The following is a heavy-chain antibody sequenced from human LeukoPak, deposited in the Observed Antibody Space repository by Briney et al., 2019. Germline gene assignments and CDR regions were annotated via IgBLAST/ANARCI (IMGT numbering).Heavy chain of an antibody. Sequence: ASVKVSCKASGYTFTGYYMHWVRQAPGQGLEWMGWISAYNGNTNYAQKLQGRVTMTTDTSTSTAYMELRSLRSDDTAVYYCARDAGENWFDPWGQGTLVTVSS. J-gene: IGHJ5*02. CDR3: ARDAGENWFDP. CDR2: ISAYNGNT. V-gene: IGHV1-18*04. D-gene: IGHD3-10*01. CDR1: GYTFTGYY.